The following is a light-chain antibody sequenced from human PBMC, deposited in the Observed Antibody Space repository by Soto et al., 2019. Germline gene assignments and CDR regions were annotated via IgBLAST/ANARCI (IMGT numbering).Light chain of an antibody. V-gene: IGLV2-11*01. CDR3: CSYAGGYTHYV. J-gene: IGLJ1*01. CDR1: SSDVGGFNY. CDR2: DVS. Sequence: QSALTQPPSVSGSPGQSVTISCTGTSSDVGGFNYVSWYQHHPGKAPKLMIYDVSKRPSGVPDRFSGSKSGNTASLIISGLQAEDEADYYCCSYAGGYTHYVFATGTKLTVL.